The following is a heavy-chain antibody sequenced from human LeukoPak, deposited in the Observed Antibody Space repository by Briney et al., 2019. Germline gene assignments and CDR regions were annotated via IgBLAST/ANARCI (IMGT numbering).Heavy chain of an antibody. CDR2: IYYSGST. CDR1: GGSISSHY. D-gene: IGHD4-11*01. V-gene: IGHV4-59*11. J-gene: IGHJ6*03. Sequence: SETLSLTCTVSGGSISSHYWSWIRQPPGKGLEWIGYIYYSGSTNYNPSLKSRVTISVDTSKNQFSLKLSSVTAADTAVYYCARESGTVTSHYYYYMDVWGQGTTVTVSS. CDR3: ARESGTVTSHYYYYMDV.